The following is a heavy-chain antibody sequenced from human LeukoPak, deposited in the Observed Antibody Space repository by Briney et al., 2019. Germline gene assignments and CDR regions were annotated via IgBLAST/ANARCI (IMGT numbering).Heavy chain of an antibody. D-gene: IGHD4-11*01. CDR2: ISGSGGST. CDR1: GFTFSSYA. CDR3: AKDRYSNYGYYYYYMDV. Sequence: GGSLRLSCAASGFTFSSYAMSWVRQAPGKGLGWVSAISGSGGSTYYADSVKGRFTISRDNSKNTLYLQMNSLRAEDTAVYYCAKDRYSNYGYYYYYMDVWGKGTTVTVSS. J-gene: IGHJ6*03. V-gene: IGHV3-23*01.